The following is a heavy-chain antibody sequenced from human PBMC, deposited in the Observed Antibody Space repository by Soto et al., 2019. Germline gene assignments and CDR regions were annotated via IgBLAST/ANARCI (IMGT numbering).Heavy chain of an antibody. CDR1: GYTFTSYA. D-gene: IGHD4-17*01. CDR2: INAGNGNT. Sequence: GASVKVSCKASGYTFTSYAMHWVRQAPGQRLEWMGWINAGNGNTKYSQKFQGRVTITRDTSASTAYMELSSLRSEDTAVYYCARESTVTKQGGYYFDYWGQGTLVTVSS. CDR3: ARESTVTKQGGYYFDY. J-gene: IGHJ4*02. V-gene: IGHV1-3*01.